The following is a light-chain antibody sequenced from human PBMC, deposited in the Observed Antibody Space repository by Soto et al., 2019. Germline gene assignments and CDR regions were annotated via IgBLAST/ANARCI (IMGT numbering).Light chain of an antibody. J-gene: IGKJ5*01. V-gene: IGKV3D-20*02. CDR1: QSVGDTY. CDR3: QQRSNWQIT. Sequence: EIVLTQSPGTLSLYHGDRATLSRRASQSVGDTYLAWYQQIPGQAPRLLIYGASNRATGIPDRFSGSGSGTDFTLTISSLEPEDFAVYYCQQRSNWQITFGQGTLLEIK. CDR2: GAS.